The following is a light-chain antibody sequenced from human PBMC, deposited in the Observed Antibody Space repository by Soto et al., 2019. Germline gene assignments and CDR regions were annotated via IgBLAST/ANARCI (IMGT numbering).Light chain of an antibody. CDR3: QQYENLPT. Sequence: IQLTQSPSSLSASAGDRVTMTGPARPGIGSYLAWYQQKPGKAPKLLIYAASTLQSGVPSRFSGSGSGTDFTLAISCLQSEDFATYYCQQYENLPTFGQGTRLEI. CDR2: AAS. V-gene: IGKV1-9*01. J-gene: IGKJ5*01. CDR1: PGIGSY.